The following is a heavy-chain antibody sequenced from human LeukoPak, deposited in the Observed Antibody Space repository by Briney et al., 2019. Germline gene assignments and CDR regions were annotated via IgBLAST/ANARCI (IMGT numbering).Heavy chain of an antibody. CDR3: AKDIGKLARNWFDP. J-gene: IGHJ5*02. CDR2: ISWNSGSI. CDR1: GFTFDDYA. Sequence: PGRSLRLSCAASGFTFDDYAMHWVRQAPGKGLEWVSGISWNSGSIGYADSVKGRFTISRDNAKNSLYQQMNSLRAEDTALYYCAKDIGKLARNWFDPWGQGTLVTVSS. D-gene: IGHD1-1*01. V-gene: IGHV3-9*01.